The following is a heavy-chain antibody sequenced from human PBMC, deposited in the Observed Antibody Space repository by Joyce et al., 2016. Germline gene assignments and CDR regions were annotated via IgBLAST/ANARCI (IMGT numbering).Heavy chain of an antibody. V-gene: IGHV3-74*01. CDR3: VRRDAYYLDH. Sequence: EVQLLESGGDLVQPGGSLRLSCAASGFTFSSYWMYGVRQTPGKGLVVVSRVNSDANSTSYADSVKGRFTISRDNANNTVYLQMNSLRAEDTAFYYCVRRDAYYLDHWGQGTLVTVSS. D-gene: IGHD5-24*01. J-gene: IGHJ4*02. CDR2: VNSDANST. CDR1: GFTFSSYW.